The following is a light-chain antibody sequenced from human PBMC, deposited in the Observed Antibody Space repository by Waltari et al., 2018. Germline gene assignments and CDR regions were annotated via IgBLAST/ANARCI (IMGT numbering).Light chain of an antibody. CDR2: WAC. CDR3: QQHYSAPFT. CDR1: QSVLYSSNSKNY. Sequence: DIVMTQSPDSLGVSLGERATINCKSSQSVLYSSNSKNYSAWYQQKPGQPPKLLINWACTREAEVPDRFRVSWSGTDFTLTISNLQAEDVAVYYCQQHYSAPFTFGPGTKVDVK. J-gene: IGKJ3*01. V-gene: IGKV4-1*01.